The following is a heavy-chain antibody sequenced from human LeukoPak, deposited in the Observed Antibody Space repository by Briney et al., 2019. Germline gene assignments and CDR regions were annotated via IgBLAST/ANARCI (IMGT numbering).Heavy chain of an antibody. J-gene: IGHJ4*02. CDR1: GYTFTAYY. V-gene: IGHV1-69*13. CDR2: IIPIFGTA. D-gene: IGHD3-10*01. CDR3: ARYYGSGSYFDY. Sequence: GASVKVSCKASGYTFTAYYMHCVRQAPGQGLEWMGGIIPIFGTANYAQKFQGRVTITADESTSTAYMELSRLRSDDTAVYYCARYYGSGSYFDYWGQGTLVTVSS.